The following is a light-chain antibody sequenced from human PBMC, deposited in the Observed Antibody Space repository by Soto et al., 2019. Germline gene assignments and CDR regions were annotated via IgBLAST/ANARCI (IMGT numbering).Light chain of an antibody. CDR3: QQYNNWPPWT. CDR1: QSVSSN. V-gene: IGKV3-15*01. J-gene: IGKJ1*01. Sequence: EIVMTQSPATLSVSPGERATLSCTASQSVSSNLAWYQQKPGQAHRLLIYDASTRATGIPARFSGSGSGTEFTLTISSLQSEDFAVYYCQQYNNWPPWTFGQGTRWIS. CDR2: DAS.